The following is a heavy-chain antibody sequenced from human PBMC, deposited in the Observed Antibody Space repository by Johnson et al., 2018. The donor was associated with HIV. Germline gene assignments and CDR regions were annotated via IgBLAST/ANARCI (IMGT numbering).Heavy chain of an antibody. V-gene: IGHV3-64*01. J-gene: IGHJ3*02. D-gene: IGHD4-23*01. CDR3: ARDPGNGGRPFDAFDI. Sequence: VQLVESGGGLVQPGGSLRLSCAASGFTFSNYAMHWVRQAPGKGLEYVSAISSDGGSTYYANSVKGRFSISRDNSKNTLYLQMNSLRAEDTAVYYCARDPGNGGRPFDAFDIWGQGTMVTVSS. CDR2: ISSDGGST. CDR1: GFTFSNYA.